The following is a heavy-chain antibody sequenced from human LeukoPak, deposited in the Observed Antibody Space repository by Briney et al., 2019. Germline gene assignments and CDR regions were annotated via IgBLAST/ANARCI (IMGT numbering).Heavy chain of an antibody. Sequence: GGSLRLPCAASGFTFSNYWMHWVRQAPGKGLDWVAFVRYDGNNPYYSASVKGRFTISRDNSKNTVLLQMNNLRLEDAAVYYCARGSRYGDYPYYCDFWGQGTLVTVSS. V-gene: IGHV3-30*02. D-gene: IGHD4-17*01. J-gene: IGHJ4*02. CDR2: VRYDGNNP. CDR1: GFTFSNYW. CDR3: ARGSRYGDYPYYCDF.